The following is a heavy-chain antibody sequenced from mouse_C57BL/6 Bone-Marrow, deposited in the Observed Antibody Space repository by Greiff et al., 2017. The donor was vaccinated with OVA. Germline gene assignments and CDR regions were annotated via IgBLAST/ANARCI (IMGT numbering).Heavy chain of an antibody. CDR2: IRSKSNNYAT. J-gene: IGHJ3*01. Sequence: DVHLVESGGGLVQPKGSLKLSCAASGFSFNTYAMNWVRQAPGKGLEWVARIRSKSNNYATYYADSVKDRFTISRDDSESMLYLQMNNLKTEDTAMYYCVGFWFAYWGQGTLVTVSA. CDR1: GFSFNTYA. V-gene: IGHV10-1*01. CDR3: VGFWFAY.